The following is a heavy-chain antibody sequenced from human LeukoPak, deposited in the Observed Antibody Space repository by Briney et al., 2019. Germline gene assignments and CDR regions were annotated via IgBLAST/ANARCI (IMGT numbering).Heavy chain of an antibody. J-gene: IGHJ4*02. D-gene: IGHD3-22*01. CDR2: IMPISGIA. CDR3: ARDLYYYDSGGPDY. Sequence: SVKVSCKASGDTFSNYGLSWVRQASGHGLEWMGRIMPISGIANYAQKFQDRVTINTDESTSTVYMELNSLRSEDTAVYYCARDLYYYDSGGPDYWGQGTLVSVSS. V-gene: IGHV1-69*05. CDR1: GDTFSNYG.